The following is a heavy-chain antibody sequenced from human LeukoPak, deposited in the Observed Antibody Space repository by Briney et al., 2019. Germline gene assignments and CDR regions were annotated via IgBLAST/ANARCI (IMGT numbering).Heavy chain of an antibody. Sequence: AASVKVSCKASGYTFTGYYMHWVRQAPGQGLEGMGWINPNSGGTNYGQKFQGRVTMTRDTSITTAYMELSRLRSDDTAVYYCARAVVVVPAAIYYDSSGYLFDYWGQGTLVTVSS. CDR2: INPNSGGT. J-gene: IGHJ4*02. D-gene: IGHD2-2*02. CDR3: ARAVVVVPAAIYYDSSGYLFDY. CDR1: GYTFTGYY. V-gene: IGHV1-2*02.